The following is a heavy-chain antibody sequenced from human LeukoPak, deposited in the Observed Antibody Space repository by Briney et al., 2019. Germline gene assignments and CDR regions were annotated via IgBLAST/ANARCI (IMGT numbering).Heavy chain of an antibody. CDR1: GFTFVDYS. Sequence: GGSLRLSCAASGFTFVDYSMDWVRHPPGEGLEGVSLISWDGAIIQYAESVKGRFTVSRDNSKNFLYLQMNSLRTEDTALYYCRKDSSDYPRGSEYWGQGTLVSVSS. CDR2: ISWDGAII. J-gene: IGHJ4*02. CDR3: RKDSSDYPRGSEY. V-gene: IGHV3-43*01. D-gene: IGHD5-12*01.